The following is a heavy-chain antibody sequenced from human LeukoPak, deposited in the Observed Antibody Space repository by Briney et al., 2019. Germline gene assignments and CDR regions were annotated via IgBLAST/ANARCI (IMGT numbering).Heavy chain of an antibody. J-gene: IGHJ4*02. Sequence: GGSLRLSCAASGFPFSSYAMSWVRQAPGKGLEWVSTISNSDDSTYYADSVKGRFTISRDNSKNTLYLQMNSLRAEDTAVYYCAKPTSWYYFDYWGQGTLVTVSS. V-gene: IGHV3-23*01. CDR2: ISNSDDST. CDR3: AKPTSWYYFDY. D-gene: IGHD2-2*01. CDR1: GFPFSSYA.